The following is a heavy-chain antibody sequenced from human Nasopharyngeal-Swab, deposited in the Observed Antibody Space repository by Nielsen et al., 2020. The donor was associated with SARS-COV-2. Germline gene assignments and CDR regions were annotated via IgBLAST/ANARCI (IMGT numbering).Heavy chain of an antibody. V-gene: IGHV1-8*03. CDR3: AREWSGYYGMDV. J-gene: IGHJ6*02. CDR1: GYTFTSYD. Sequence: ASVQVSYKASGYTFTSYDNNWVRQAPGQGLEWRGWMNPNSGNTGYAQKFLGRVTITRNTSISTAYMVLSSLRSEDTAVYYCAREWSGYYGMDVWGQGTTVTVSS. D-gene: IGHD3-3*01. CDR2: MNPNSGNT.